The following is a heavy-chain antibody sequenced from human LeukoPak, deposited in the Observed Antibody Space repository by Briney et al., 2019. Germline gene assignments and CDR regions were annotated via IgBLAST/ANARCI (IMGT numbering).Heavy chain of an antibody. D-gene: IGHD3-3*01. V-gene: IGHV3-21*01. CDR1: GFTFSSYS. CDR3: ARDGVLRFLEWYDY. Sequence: GGSLRLSCAASGFTFSSYSMNWVRQAPGKGLEWVSSISSSSSYIYYADSVKGRFTISRDSAKNSLYLQMNSLRAEDTAVYYCARDGVLRFLEWYDYWGQGTLVTVSS. CDR2: ISSSSSYI. J-gene: IGHJ4*02.